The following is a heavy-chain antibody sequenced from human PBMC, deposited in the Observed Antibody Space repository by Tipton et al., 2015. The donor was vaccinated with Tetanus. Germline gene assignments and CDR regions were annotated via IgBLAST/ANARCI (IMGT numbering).Heavy chain of an antibody. CDR3: AGGYCSSTGCYQFDH. J-gene: IGHJ4*02. D-gene: IGHD2-2*01. CDR1: GGSISSSSYY. Sequence: TLSLTCTVSGGSISSSSYYWGWIRQPPGKGLEWIGGIYYSGSTYYNPPPRSRVTISVDTSKNQFSLELSSVTAADTAVYYCAGGYCSSTGCYQFDHWGQGTLVTVSS. V-gene: IGHV4-39*01. CDR2: IYYSGST.